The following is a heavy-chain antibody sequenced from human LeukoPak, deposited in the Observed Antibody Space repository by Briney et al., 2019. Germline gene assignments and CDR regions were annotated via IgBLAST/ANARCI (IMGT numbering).Heavy chain of an antibody. CDR1: GYSFTSYY. Sequence: GASVQVFCKASGYSFTSYYMHWVRQAPGQGLEWMGWTNPNSGGTNYAQKFQGRVTMTRDTSISTAYMELSRLRSDDTAVYYCARDENDFWSGYDYYYMDVWGKGTTVTVSS. J-gene: IGHJ6*03. D-gene: IGHD3-3*01. CDR2: TNPNSGGT. CDR3: ARDENDFWSGYDYYYMDV. V-gene: IGHV1-2*02.